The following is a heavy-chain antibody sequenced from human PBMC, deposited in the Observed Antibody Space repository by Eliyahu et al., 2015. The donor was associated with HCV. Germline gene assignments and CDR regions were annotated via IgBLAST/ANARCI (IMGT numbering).Heavy chain of an antibody. D-gene: IGHD2-15*01. CDR3: VLSGKRCSGGSCYYPQPAPSSSHYYYYGMDV. V-gene: IGHV4-39*01. CDR2: IYYSGST. J-gene: IGHJ6*02. CDR1: GGSISSSSYY. Sequence: QLQLQESGPGLVKPSETLSLTCTVSGGSISSSSYYWGWXRQPPGXGLGWIGGIYYSGSTYYNPSLXSRVTISVDTSKNQFSLKLSSVTAADTAVYYCVLSGKRCSGGSCYYPQPAPSSSHYYYYGMDVWGQGTTVTVSS.